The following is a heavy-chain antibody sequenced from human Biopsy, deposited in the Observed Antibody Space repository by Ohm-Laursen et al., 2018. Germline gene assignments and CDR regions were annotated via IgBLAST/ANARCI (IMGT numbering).Heavy chain of an antibody. CDR2: VYNGGIT. CDR1: GGSIISYY. CDR3: ARTPRDSFWSGSYKRGLWFDP. V-gene: IGHV4-59*01. D-gene: IGHD3-3*01. Sequence: TLSLTCSVSGGSIISYYWTWIRQPPGKELEWIGHVYNGGITKYNPSLKSRVTKSKDTSKNQFSLQVYYVTAADPAVYYCARTPRDSFWSGSYKRGLWFDPWGQGTLVIVSS. J-gene: IGHJ5*02.